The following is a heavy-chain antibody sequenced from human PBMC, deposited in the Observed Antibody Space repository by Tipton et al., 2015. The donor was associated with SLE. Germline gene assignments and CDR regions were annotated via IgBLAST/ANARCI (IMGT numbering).Heavy chain of an antibody. Sequence: LRLSCTVSGSSINNAHFWAWIRRPPGEGLEWIGSVSHSGSSYYSPSLDDRVLISVDKSSNQFSLRLTSVTAADTAVYFCATARQSVAEAGNVGDHFDFWGQGTLVTVSS. CDR3: ATARQSVAEAGNVGDHFDF. V-gene: IGHV4-38-2*02. J-gene: IGHJ4*02. CDR1: GSSINNAHF. D-gene: IGHD6-19*01. CDR2: VSHSGSS.